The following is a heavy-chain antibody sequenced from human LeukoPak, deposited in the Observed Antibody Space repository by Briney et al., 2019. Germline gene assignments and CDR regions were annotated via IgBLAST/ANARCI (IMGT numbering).Heavy chain of an antibody. CDR3: ARAGGYDY. D-gene: IGHD5-12*01. CDR1: GGSFSGYY. CDR2: INHSGST. V-gene: IGHV4-34*01. Sequence: SETLSHTCAVYGGSFSGYYWSWIRQPPGEGLEWIGEINHSGSTNYNPSLKSRVTISVDTSKNQFSLKLSSVTAADTAVYYCARAGGYDYWGQGTLVTVSS. J-gene: IGHJ4*02.